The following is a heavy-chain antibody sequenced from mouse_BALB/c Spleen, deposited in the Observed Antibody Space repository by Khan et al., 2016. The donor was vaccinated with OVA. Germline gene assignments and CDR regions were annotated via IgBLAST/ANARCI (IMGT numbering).Heavy chain of an antibody. Sequence: EVQLQESGAEFVKPGASVKLSCTVSGYNIKDTYIHWVKQRPEQGLEWIGKIDPANGKTNYDPKFQGKATITADTSSNTAYLHLSSLTSGDTVVYYCAHSLLLYSMGYWGHGTSVTVSS. CDR2: IDPANGKT. D-gene: IGHD1-2*01. J-gene: IGHJ4*01. CDR1: GYNIKDTY. V-gene: IGHV14-3*02. CDR3: AHSLLLYSMGY.